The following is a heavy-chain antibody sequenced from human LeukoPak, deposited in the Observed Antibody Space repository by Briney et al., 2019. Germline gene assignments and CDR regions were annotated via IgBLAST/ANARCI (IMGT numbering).Heavy chain of an antibody. Sequence: GESLMISCKGSGYSFTSYWIGWVRQMPGKGPEWMGIIYPGDSDTRYSPSFQGQVTISADKSISTAYLQWSSLKASDTAMYYCARRYNWNYVAFDYWGQGTLVTVSS. CDR3: ARRYNWNYVAFDY. CDR2: IYPGDSDT. J-gene: IGHJ4*02. V-gene: IGHV5-51*01. CDR1: GYSFTSYW. D-gene: IGHD1-7*01.